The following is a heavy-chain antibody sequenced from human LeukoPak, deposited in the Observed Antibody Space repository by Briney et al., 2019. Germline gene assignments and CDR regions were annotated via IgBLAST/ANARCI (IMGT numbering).Heavy chain of an antibody. J-gene: IGHJ4*02. Sequence: GGSLRLSCAASGFTFSSYIMNWVRQAPGHGLEGVSYISYSSSAIYYAESVKGRFTISRANAKHSLYLPMNSPRDQDQAVYYCARDSYGSSGYYYVFDYWGQGTLVTVSS. CDR3: ARDSYGSSGYYYVFDY. V-gene: IGHV3-48*02. CDR2: ISYSSSAI. D-gene: IGHD3-22*01. CDR1: GFTFSSYI.